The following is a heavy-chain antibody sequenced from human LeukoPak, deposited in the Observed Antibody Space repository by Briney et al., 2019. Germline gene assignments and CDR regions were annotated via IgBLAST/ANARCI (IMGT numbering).Heavy chain of an antibody. Sequence: SETLSLTCTVSGGSISSYYWSWIRQPPGKGLEWIGYIYYSGSTNYNPSLKSRVTISVDTSKNQFSLKLSSVTAADTVVYYCARALRGYSYGYIFDYWGQGTLVTVSS. CDR3: ARALRGYSYGYIFDY. D-gene: IGHD5-18*01. V-gene: IGHV4-59*01. CDR1: GGSISSYY. J-gene: IGHJ4*02. CDR2: IYYSGST.